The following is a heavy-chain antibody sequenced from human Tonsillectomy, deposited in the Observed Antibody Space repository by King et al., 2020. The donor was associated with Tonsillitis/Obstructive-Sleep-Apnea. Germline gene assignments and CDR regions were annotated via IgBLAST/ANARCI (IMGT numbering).Heavy chain of an antibody. V-gene: IGHV3-30*04. J-gene: IGHJ3*01. CDR1: GFTFSSYA. CDR3: ARGEEPAALLDAFDF. D-gene: IGHD2-2*01. Sequence: LVESGGGVVQPGRSLRLSCAASGFTFSSYAMHWVRQAPGKGLEWVAVISYDGSNKYYADSVQGRFTISRDNSKHTLYLQMNSLRAEDTAVYYCARGEEPAALLDAFDFWGQGTMVTVSS. CDR2: ISYDGSNK.